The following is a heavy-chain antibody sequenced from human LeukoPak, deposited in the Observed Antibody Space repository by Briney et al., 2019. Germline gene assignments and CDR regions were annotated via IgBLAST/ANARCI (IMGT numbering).Heavy chain of an antibody. V-gene: IGHV3-30-3*01. CDR2: ISYDGSNK. J-gene: IGHJ4*02. D-gene: IGHD3-22*01. CDR1: GFTFSSYA. Sequence: GGSLRLSCAASGFTFSSYAMHWVRQAPGKGLEWVAVISYDGSNKYYADSVKGRFTISRDNSKNTLYLQMNSLRAEDTAVYYCASQMDPPDYYDSSGYPSYYFDYWGQGTLVTVSS. CDR3: ASQMDPPDYYDSSGYPSYYFDY.